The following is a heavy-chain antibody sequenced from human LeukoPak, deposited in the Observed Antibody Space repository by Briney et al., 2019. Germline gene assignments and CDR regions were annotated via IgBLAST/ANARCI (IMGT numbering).Heavy chain of an antibody. CDR3: ARVRDSSGWYSDY. CDR2: ISSSSTYM. V-gene: IGHV3-21*01. J-gene: IGHJ4*02. CDR1: GFTFSSYS. Sequence: PGGSLRLSCAASGFTFSSYSMNRVRQAPGKGLEWVSSISSSSTYMYYADSMKGRFTNSRDNAKNSLYLQMDSLRAEDTAVYYCARVRDSSGWYSDYWGQGTLVTVSS. D-gene: IGHD6-19*01.